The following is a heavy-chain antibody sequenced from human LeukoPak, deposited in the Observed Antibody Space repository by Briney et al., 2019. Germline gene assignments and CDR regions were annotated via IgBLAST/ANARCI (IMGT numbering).Heavy chain of an antibody. CDR3: ARTTIFGVVIKFDY. V-gene: IGHV4-34*01. CDR2: INHSGST. CDR1: GGSFSGYY. Sequence: SETLSLTCAVYGGSFSGYYWSWIRRPPGKGLEWIGEINHSGSTNYNPSLKSRVTISVDTSKNQFSLKLSSVTAADTAVYYCARTTIFGVVIKFDYWAREPWSPSPQ. D-gene: IGHD3-3*01. J-gene: IGHJ4*02.